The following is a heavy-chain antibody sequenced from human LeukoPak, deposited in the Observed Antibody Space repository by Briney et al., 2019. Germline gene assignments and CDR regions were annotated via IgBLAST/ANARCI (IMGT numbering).Heavy chain of an antibody. CDR2: IYYSGST. J-gene: IGHJ4*02. V-gene: IGHV4-59*08. Sequence: SETLSLTCTVSGGSISGYYWSWIRQPPGKGLGWIGDIYYSGSTKYNPSLKSRVTISVDTSKNQFSLKLSSVTAADTAVYYCARQDGYSGYDGGFDSWGQGTLVTVSS. D-gene: IGHD5-12*01. CDR1: GGSISGYY. CDR3: ARQDGYSGYDGGFDS.